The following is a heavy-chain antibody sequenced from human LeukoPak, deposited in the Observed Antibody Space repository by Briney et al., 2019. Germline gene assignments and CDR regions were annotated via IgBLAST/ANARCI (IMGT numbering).Heavy chain of an antibody. J-gene: IGHJ4*02. CDR1: GGSISSGSYY. CDR3: ASTPYSSSWYNYFDY. Sequence: SQTLSLTCTVSGGSISSGSYYWSWIRQPAGKGLEWIGRIYTSGSTNYNPSLKSRVTISVDTSKNQFSLKLSSVTAADTAVYYCASTPYSSSWYNYFDYWGQGTLVTVSS. CDR2: IYTSGST. V-gene: IGHV4-61*02. D-gene: IGHD6-13*01.